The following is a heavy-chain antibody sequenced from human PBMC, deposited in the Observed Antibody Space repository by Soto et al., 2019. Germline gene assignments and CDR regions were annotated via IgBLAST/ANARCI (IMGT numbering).Heavy chain of an antibody. Sequence: EVQLVESGGGLVQAGGSLRLSCAASGFTFSSYWMHWVRQAPGKGLVWVSRIKSDGTSTTYADSVKGRFTISRDNAESTLFLQMNSLRAEDTAVYYCARGHMLRGGSLEYWGQAALVTVSS. V-gene: IGHV3-74*01. CDR1: GFTFSSYW. D-gene: IGHD3-10*01. J-gene: IGHJ4*02. CDR2: IKSDGTST. CDR3: ARGHMLRGGSLEY.